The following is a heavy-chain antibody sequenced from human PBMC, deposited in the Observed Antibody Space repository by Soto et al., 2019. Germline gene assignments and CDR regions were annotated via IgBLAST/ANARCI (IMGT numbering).Heavy chain of an antibody. J-gene: IGHJ4*02. D-gene: IGHD2-2*01. Sequence: EVPLVESGGALVKPGESLTLSCAASGFTFNSAWMTWVRQAPGKGLEWVGGIKSGTDGGKVDTAAPVKGRFTISRDDSKNTFYLQMNSLKSEDTAVYYCATWRREKSCTSVSCYGDGAYWGQGTLVTVSS. CDR2: IKSGTDGGKV. CDR1: GFTFNSAW. V-gene: IGHV3-15*02. CDR3: ATWRREKSCTSVSCYGDGAY.